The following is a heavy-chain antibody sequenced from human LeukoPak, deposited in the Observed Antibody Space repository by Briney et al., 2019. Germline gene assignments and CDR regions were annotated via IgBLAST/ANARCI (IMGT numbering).Heavy chain of an antibody. CDR2: IYYSGST. CDR1: SGSISSYY. Sequence: SETLSLTCTVSSGSISSYYWSWIRQPPGKGLEWIGYIYYSGSTNYNPSLKSRVTISVDTSKNQFSLKLSSVTAADTAVYYCARAYYDFWSGYEYYFDYWGQGTLVTVSS. V-gene: IGHV4-59*01. D-gene: IGHD3-3*01. J-gene: IGHJ4*02. CDR3: ARAYYDFWSGYEYYFDY.